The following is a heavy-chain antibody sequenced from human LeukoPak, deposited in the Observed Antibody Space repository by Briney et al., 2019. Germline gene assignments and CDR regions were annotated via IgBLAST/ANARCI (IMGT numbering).Heavy chain of an antibody. J-gene: IGHJ5*02. V-gene: IGHV1-69*01. Sequence: SVKVSCKASGGTFSSYAISWVRQAPGQGLEWMGGIIPIFGTANYAQKFQGRVTITADESTSTAYMELSSLRSEDTAVYYCARGGAKVFPFDPWGQGALVTVSS. CDR1: GGTFSSYA. CDR2: IIPIFGTA. CDR3: ARGGAKVFPFDP. D-gene: IGHD4/OR15-4a*01.